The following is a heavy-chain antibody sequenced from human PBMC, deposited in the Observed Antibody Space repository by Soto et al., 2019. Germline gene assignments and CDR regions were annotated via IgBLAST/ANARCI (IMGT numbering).Heavy chain of an antibody. V-gene: IGHV3-23*01. CDR2: ITDSGDDT. CDR3: AKLGSSSWSPHYYFDY. D-gene: IGHD2-2*01. CDR1: GFTFNNYA. J-gene: IGHJ4*02. Sequence: GGSLRLSCAASGFTFNNYAMGWVRQAPGKGLEWVSAITDSGDDTYYIDSVKGRFTISRDNSKSTLYLQMNSLRAEDTAIYCCAKLGSSSWSPHYYFDYWGQGTLVTVSS.